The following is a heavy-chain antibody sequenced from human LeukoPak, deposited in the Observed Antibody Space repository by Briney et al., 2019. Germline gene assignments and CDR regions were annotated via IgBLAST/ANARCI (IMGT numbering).Heavy chain of an antibody. J-gene: IGHJ3*02. D-gene: IGHD2-2*02. CDR2: IGTAGDT. CDR1: GFTFSSYD. Sequence: GGSLRLSCAASGFTFSSYDMHWVRHATGKGLEWVSAIGTAGDTYYPGSVKGRFTISRENAKNSLYLQMNSLRAEDTAVYYCAREGYCSSTSCYTLGDAFDIWGQGTMVTVSS. CDR3: AREGYCSSTSCYTLGDAFDI. V-gene: IGHV3-13*04.